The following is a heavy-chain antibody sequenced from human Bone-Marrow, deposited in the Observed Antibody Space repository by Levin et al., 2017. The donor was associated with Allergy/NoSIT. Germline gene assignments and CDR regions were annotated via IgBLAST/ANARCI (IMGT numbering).Heavy chain of an antibody. CDR2: IWYSGSRQ. CDR1: GFTFTSYG. CDR3: ARDIGYEATFYGLDV. J-gene: IGHJ6*02. D-gene: IGHD5-12*01. Sequence: GGSLRLSCAASGFTFTSYGMHWIRQAPGKGLEWVAVIWYSGSRQYYGESVKGRFTISRDSSKNTLFLQMNNLTVEDTAVYFCARDIGYEATFYGLDVWGQGTTVTVSS. V-gene: IGHV3-33*01.